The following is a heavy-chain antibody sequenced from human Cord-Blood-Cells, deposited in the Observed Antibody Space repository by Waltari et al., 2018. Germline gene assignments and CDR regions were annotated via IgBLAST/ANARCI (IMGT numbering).Heavy chain of an antibody. CDR2: INPNRGGT. J-gene: IGHJ3*02. V-gene: IGHV1-2*02. Sequence: QVQLVQSGAEVKKPGASVKVSCKASGYTFTGYYMHWVRQAPGQVLEWIGWINPNRGGTNYAQKFQGRVTMTRDTSISTAYMELSRLRSDDTAVYYCARYCSSTSCYSHDAFDIWGQGTMVTDSS. CDR3: ARYCSSTSCYSHDAFDI. D-gene: IGHD2-2*02. CDR1: GYTFTGYY.